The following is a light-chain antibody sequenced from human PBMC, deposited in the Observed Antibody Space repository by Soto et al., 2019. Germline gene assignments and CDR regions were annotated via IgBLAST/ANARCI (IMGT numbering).Light chain of an antibody. CDR1: QSISNF. V-gene: IGKV3-11*01. CDR2: DAS. CDR3: LQLNTYPWT. Sequence: EIVLTQSPATLSLSPGERATLSCRASQSISNFLAWYQQKPGQAPRLLIYDASKRATDIPDRFIGSGSGTEFTLTISSLQPEDVATYYCLQLNTYPWTFGQGTKVDIK. J-gene: IGKJ1*01.